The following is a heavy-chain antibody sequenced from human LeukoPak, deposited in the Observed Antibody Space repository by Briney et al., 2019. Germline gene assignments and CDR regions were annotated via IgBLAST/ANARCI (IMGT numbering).Heavy chain of an antibody. D-gene: IGHD3-10*01. CDR2: ISYDGSNK. CDR1: GFTFESYT. Sequence: PGGSLRLSCAASGFTFESYTIHWVRQAPGKGLEWVAVISYDGSNKYYADSVKGRFTISRDTSKSTLYLQLNSLRPEDTAVYYCARDHIPMVRENWFDPWGQGTLVTVSS. CDR3: ARDHIPMVRENWFDP. J-gene: IGHJ5*02. V-gene: IGHV3-30-3*01.